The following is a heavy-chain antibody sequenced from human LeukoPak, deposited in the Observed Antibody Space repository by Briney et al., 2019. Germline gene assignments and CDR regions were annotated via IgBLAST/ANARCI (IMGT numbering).Heavy chain of an antibody. J-gene: IGHJ4*02. CDR3: ASLESAKSQIDY. V-gene: IGHV3-30*03. CDR1: GFTFSSYG. Sequence: GGSLRPSCAASGFTFSSYGMHWVRQAPGKGLEWVAVISYDGSNKYYADSVKGRFTISRDNSKNTLYLQMNSLRAEDTAVYYCASLESAKSQIDYWGQGTLVTASS. CDR2: ISYDGSNK.